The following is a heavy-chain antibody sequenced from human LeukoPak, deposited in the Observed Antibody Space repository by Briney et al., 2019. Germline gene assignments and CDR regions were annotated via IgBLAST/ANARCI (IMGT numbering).Heavy chain of an antibody. Sequence: ASVKVSCKASGYTFTSYDINWVRQAPGQGLEWMGGIIPIFGTANYAQKFQGRVTITADESTSTAYMELSSLRSEDTAVYYCASAGYSTQPVDYWGQGTLVTVSS. J-gene: IGHJ4*02. V-gene: IGHV1-69*13. D-gene: IGHD6-13*01. CDR1: GYTFTSYD. CDR2: IIPIFGTA. CDR3: ASAGYSTQPVDY.